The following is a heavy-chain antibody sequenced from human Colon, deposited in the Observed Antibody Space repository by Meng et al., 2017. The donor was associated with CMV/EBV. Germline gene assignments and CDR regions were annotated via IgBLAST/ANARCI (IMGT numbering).Heavy chain of an antibody. J-gene: IGHJ4*02. D-gene: IGHD2-15*01. V-gene: IGHV3-53*05. CDR3: VTKTAKYCSSGPCPGYFDN. CDR1: GFNVTTQY. CDR2: FSTEGNT. Sequence: GGSLRLSCAASGFNVTTQYMYWVRQAPGRGLEWVSTFSTEGNTYYADFVKGRFAIWRDNSRNTLFLQMNSLRNGDTAVYYCVTKTAKYCSSGPCPGYFDNWGQGTLVTVSS.